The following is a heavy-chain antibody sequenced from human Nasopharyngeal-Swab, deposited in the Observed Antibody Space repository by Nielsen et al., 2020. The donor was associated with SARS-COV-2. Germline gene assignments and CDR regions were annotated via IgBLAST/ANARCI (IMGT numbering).Heavy chain of an antibody. V-gene: IGHV4-59*01. CDR3: ARGVDCSGGSCYGEGYYYGMDV. CDR2: IYYSGST. D-gene: IGHD2-15*01. J-gene: IGHJ6*02. Sequence: WIRQPPGKGLEWIGYIYYSGSTNYNPSLKSRVTISVDTSKNQFSLKLSSVTAADTAVYYYARGVDCSGGSCYGEGYYYGMDVWGQGTTVTVSS.